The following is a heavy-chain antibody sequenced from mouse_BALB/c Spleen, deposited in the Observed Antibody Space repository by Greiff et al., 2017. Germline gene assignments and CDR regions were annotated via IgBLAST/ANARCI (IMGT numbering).Heavy chain of an antibody. Sequence: VQLKESGPELVKPGASVKISCKASGYAFSSSWMNWVKQRPGQGLEWIGWIYPGDGSTKYNEKFKGKATLTADKSSSTAYMQLSSLTSENSAVYFCARGYYGPMDYWGQGTSVTVSS. CDR1: GYAFSSSW. V-gene: IGHV1-82*01. J-gene: IGHJ4*01. CDR2: IYPGDGST. D-gene: IGHD1-1*01. CDR3: ARGYYGPMDY.